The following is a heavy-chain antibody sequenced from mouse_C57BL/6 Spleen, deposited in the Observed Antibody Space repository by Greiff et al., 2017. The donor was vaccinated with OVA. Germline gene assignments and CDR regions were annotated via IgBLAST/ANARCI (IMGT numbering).Heavy chain of an antibody. CDR3: AVGAQASYYYAMDY. CDR2: IDPEDGET. J-gene: IGHJ4*01. Sequence: DVHLVESGAELVKPGASVKLSCTASGFNIKDYYMHWVKQRTEQGLEWIGRIDPEDGETKYAPKFQGKATITADTSSNTAYLQLSSLTSEDTAVYYCAVGAQASYYYAMDYWGQGTSVTVSS. V-gene: IGHV14-2*01. D-gene: IGHD3-2*02. CDR1: GFNIKDYY.